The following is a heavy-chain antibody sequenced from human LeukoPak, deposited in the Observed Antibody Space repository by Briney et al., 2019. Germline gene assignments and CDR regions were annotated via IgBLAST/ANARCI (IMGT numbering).Heavy chain of an antibody. CDR2: IYYSGST. CDR1: GGSISSGSYY. Sequence: SETLSLTCTVSGGSISSGSYYWSWIRQPPGKGLAWIGYIYYSGSTNYNPSLKSRVTISVDTSKNQFSLKLSSVTAADTAVYYCARGRDGYNYAVDYWGQGTLVTVSS. J-gene: IGHJ4*02. V-gene: IGHV4-61*01. CDR3: ARGRDGYNYAVDY. D-gene: IGHD5-24*01.